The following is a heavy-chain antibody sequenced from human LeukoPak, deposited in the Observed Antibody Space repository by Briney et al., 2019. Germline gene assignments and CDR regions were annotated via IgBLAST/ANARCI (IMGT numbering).Heavy chain of an antibody. V-gene: IGHV1-2*02. Sequence: ASVKVSCKASGYTFTGYYMHWVRQAPGQGLEWMGWINPNSGGTNYAQKFQGRVTMTEDTSISTAYMELSRLRSDDTAVYYCARDIIGGSYYPDYWGQGTLVTVSS. CDR1: GYTFTGYY. J-gene: IGHJ4*02. CDR2: INPNSGGT. D-gene: IGHD1-26*01. CDR3: ARDIIGGSYYPDY.